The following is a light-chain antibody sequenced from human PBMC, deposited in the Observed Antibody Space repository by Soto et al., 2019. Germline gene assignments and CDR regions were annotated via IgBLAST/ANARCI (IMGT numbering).Light chain of an antibody. CDR2: DAS. V-gene: IGKV3-15*01. CDR3: QQNKDWPGT. J-gene: IGKJ1*01. CDR1: QSVSSY. Sequence: EIVMTQSPATLSVSPGERATLSCRASQSVSSYLAWFQQRPGQPPRLLIYDASTRATGIPVRFSGSGSGTEFTLTISSLQSEDFGVYYCQQNKDWPGTFGQGTKVDI.